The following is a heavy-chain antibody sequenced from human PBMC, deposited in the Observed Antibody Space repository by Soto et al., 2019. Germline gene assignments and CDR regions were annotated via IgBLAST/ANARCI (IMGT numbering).Heavy chain of an antibody. CDR3: ARDSVALYYYYYGMDV. D-gene: IGHD2-21*01. Sequence: SGPTLVNPTQTLTLTCTFSGFSLSTSGVGVGWIRQPPGKALEWLGIIYWDDDKRYRPSLRSRVTITKDTSKNQLVLTMTNMDPVDTATYYCARDSVALYYYYYGMDVWGQGTTVTVSS. CDR1: GFSLSTSGVG. J-gene: IGHJ6*02. CDR2: IYWDDDK. V-gene: IGHV2-5*02.